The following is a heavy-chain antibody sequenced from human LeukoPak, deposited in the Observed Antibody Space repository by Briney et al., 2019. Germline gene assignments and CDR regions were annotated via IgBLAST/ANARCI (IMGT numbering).Heavy chain of an antibody. D-gene: IGHD3-3*01. V-gene: IGHV4-39*01. CDR2: IYYSGST. CDR3: ARHRRPVERLRFLEWFPGFFDY. CDR1: GGSISSSSYY. Sequence: SETLSLTCTVSGGSISSSSYYWGWIRQPPGKGLEWIGSIYYSGSTYYNPSLKSRVTISVDTSKNQFSLKLSSVTAADTAVYYCARHRRPVERLRFLEWFPGFFDYWGQGTLVTVSS. J-gene: IGHJ4*02.